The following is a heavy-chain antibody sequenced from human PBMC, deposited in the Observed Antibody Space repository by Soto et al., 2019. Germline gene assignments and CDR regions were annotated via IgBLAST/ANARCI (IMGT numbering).Heavy chain of an antibody. J-gene: IGHJ3*01. Sequence: QVRLQAWGEGLLRPSETLSLTCGVSDVSFSGNYWSRIRQPPGKGLEWIGEINYIGITKFNPSLKSRVTLSIDTSKEQFSLRLSSVTAADTAVYYCARDAGGLRLGESSLYGEKDSFDVWDQGTLVTVSS. V-gene: IGHV4-34*01. CDR3: ARDAGGLRLGESSLYGEKDSFDV. CDR1: DVSFSGNY. D-gene: IGHD3-16*02. CDR2: INYIGIT.